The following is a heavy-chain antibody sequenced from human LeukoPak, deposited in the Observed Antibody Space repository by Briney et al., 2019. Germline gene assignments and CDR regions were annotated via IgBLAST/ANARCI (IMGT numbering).Heavy chain of an antibody. CDR1: GGSISSSSYY. CDR3: ARQFWSGYYSYYFDY. CDR2: IYYSGST. J-gene: IGHJ4*02. D-gene: IGHD3-3*01. V-gene: IGHV4-39*01. Sequence: SETLSLTCTVSGGSISSSSYYWGWIRQPSGKGLEWIGSIYYSGSTYYNPSLKSRVTISVDTSKNQFSLKLSSVTAADTAVYYCARQFWSGYYSYYFDYWGQGTLVTVSS.